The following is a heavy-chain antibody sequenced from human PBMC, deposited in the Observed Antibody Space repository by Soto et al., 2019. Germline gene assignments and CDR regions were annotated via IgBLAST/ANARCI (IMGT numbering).Heavy chain of an antibody. CDR1: GFTFSSYA. V-gene: IGHV3-23*01. D-gene: IGHD2-2*01. Sequence: HPGGSLRLSCAASGFTFSSYAMSWVRQAPGKGLEWVSAIGGSGDITYYADSVKGRFTISRDNSKNTLFLQMNSLRAEDTAVYYCAKDTWRGYCSSTTCTSPVDYWGQGTLVTAPQ. CDR3: AKDTWRGYCSSTTCTSPVDY. CDR2: IGGSGDIT. J-gene: IGHJ4*02.